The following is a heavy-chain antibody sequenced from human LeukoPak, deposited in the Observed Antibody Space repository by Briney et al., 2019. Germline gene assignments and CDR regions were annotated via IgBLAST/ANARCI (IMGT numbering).Heavy chain of an antibody. CDR2: ISSSSSYI. V-gene: IGHV3-21*01. J-gene: IGHJ4*02. CDR1: GFTFSSYS. CDR3: ARDPRIAAAGTEGY. Sequence: PGGSLRLSCAASGFTFSSYSMNWVRQAPGKGLEWVSSISSSSSYIYYADSVKGRFTISRDNAKNSLYLQMNSLRAEDMAVYYCARDPRIAAAGTEGYWGQGTLVTVSS. D-gene: IGHD6-13*01.